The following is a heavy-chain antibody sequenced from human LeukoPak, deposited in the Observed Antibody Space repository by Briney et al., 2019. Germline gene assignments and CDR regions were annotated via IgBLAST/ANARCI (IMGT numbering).Heavy chain of an antibody. CDR2: ISSSSSTI. J-gene: IGHJ5*02. CDR1: GFTLSSYS. Sequence: GGSLRLSCAASGFTLSSYSMNWVRQAPGKGLEWVSYISSSSSTIYYADSVKGRFTISRDNAKNSLYLQMNSLRAEDTAVYYCARTLLYYYDSSGLHPWGQGTLVTVSS. V-gene: IGHV3-48*01. CDR3: ARTLLYYYDSSGLHP. D-gene: IGHD3-22*01.